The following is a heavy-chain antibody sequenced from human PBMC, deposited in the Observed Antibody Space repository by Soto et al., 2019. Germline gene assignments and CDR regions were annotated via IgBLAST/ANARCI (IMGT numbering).Heavy chain of an antibody. V-gene: IGHV5-51*01. CDR2: IYPGDADT. CDR3: ARVNRSGWYVDSYFGMDV. D-gene: IGHD6-19*01. J-gene: IGHJ6*04. Sequence: GESLKISWKGSGYSFTSYWIGWVRQMPGKGLEWMGIIYPGDADTRYSPSFQGQVTISADKSISTAYLQWSSLKASETAMYYCARVNRSGWYVDSYFGMDVWSKGTTGTASS. CDR1: GYSFTSYW.